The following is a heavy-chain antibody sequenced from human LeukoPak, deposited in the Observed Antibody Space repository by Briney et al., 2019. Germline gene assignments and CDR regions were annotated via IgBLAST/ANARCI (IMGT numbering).Heavy chain of an antibody. Sequence: GGSLRLSCAASGFTFSDYYMSWIRQAPGKGLEWVSYTSSSSSYTNYADSVKGRFTVSRDNAKNSLYLQMNSLRAEDTAVYYCARERMTTVNSGYYYYGMDVWGQGTTVTVSS. CDR1: GFTFSDYY. V-gene: IGHV3-11*06. CDR2: TSSSSSYT. D-gene: IGHD4-17*01. CDR3: ARERMTTVNSGYYYYGMDV. J-gene: IGHJ6*02.